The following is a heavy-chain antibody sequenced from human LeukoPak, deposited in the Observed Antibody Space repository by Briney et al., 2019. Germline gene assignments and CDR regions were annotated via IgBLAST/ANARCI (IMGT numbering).Heavy chain of an antibody. V-gene: IGHV3-15*01. CDR2: IKSKIDGGTT. D-gene: IGHD4-17*01. Sequence: GGSLRLSCAAPGFTFRNAWMNWGRQAPGKGLEWVGLIKSKIDGGTTDYAAPVKGRFTVSRDDTKNTLYLQMNSLKTEDTAVYYCATLTTKLVHSDYWGQGTLVTVSS. J-gene: IGHJ4*02. CDR3: ATLTTKLVHSDY. CDR1: GFTFRNAW.